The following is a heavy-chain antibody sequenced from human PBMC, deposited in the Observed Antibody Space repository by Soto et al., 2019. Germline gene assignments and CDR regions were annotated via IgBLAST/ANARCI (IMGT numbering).Heavy chain of an antibody. CDR1: GYSVSSGYY. CDR2: IYHSGST. Sequence: ETLSLTCAVFGYSVSSGYYWGWIRQPPGKGLEWIGSIYHSGSTYYNPSLKSRVTISVDTSKNQFSLKLSSVTAADTAVYYCARDGSSWDLGNWFDPWGQGTLVTVSS. J-gene: IGHJ5*02. V-gene: IGHV4-38-2*02. CDR3: ARDGSSWDLGNWFDP. D-gene: IGHD6-13*01.